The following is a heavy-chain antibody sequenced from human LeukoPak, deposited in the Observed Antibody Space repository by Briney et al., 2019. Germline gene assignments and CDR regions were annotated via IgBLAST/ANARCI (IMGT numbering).Heavy chain of an antibody. J-gene: IGHJ6*02. Sequence: PSETLSLTCAVSGGSISSGGYSWSWIRQPPGKGLEWIVYIYHSGSTYYTPSPKSRVPISVDRSKNQFSLKLSSVTAADTAVYYCARHSCSSTSCYLDYYGMDVWGQGTTVTVSS. V-gene: IGHV4-30-2*01. D-gene: IGHD2-2*01. CDR1: GGSISSGGYS. CDR3: ARHSCSSTSCYLDYYGMDV. CDR2: IYHSGST.